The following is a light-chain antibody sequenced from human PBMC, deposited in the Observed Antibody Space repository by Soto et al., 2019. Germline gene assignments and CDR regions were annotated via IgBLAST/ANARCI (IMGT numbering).Light chain of an antibody. CDR1: SSDVGGYNY. J-gene: IGLJ3*02. Sequence: QSVLTQPASVSGSPGQSITISCTGTSSDVGGYNYVSWYQQHPGKAPELMIYEVSNRPSGVSNRFSGSKSGNTASLPISGLQAEDEADYYCSSYTSRSTWVFGGGTKLTVL. CDR3: SSYTSRSTWV. V-gene: IGLV2-14*01. CDR2: EVS.